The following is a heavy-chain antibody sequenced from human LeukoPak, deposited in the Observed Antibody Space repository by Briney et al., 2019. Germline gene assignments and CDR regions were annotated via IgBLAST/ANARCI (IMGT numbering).Heavy chain of an antibody. CDR2: INPNSGGT. D-gene: IGHD2-2*01. CDR1: GYTFTGYY. V-gene: IGHV1-2*02. J-gene: IGHJ5*02. Sequence: ASVKVSCKASGYTFTGYYMHWVRQAPGQGLEWMGWINPNSGGTNYAQKFQGRVTMTRDTSISKAYMELSRLRSDDTAVYYCARDTVVPAAIWFDPWGQGTLVTVSS. CDR3: ARDTVVPAAIWFDP.